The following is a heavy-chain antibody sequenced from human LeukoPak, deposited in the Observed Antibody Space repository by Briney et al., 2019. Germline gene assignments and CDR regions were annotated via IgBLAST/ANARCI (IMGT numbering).Heavy chain of an antibody. CDR2: IKQDGSEK. J-gene: IGHJ5*02. V-gene: IGHV3-7*01. D-gene: IGHD5-18*01. CDR1: GFIFKDYW. CDR3: ARRGKSYGFQNWFDP. Sequence: PGGSLRLSCAASGFIFKDYWMIWVRQAPGKGLEWVANIKQDGSEKYYVDPVRGRFTISRDNSKNTLYLQMNSLRAKDTAVYYCARRGKSYGFQNWFDPWGQGTLVTVSS.